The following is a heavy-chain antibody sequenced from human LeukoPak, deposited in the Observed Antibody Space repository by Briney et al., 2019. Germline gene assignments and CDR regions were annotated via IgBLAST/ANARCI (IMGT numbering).Heavy chain of an antibody. Sequence: EASVKVSCKASGYTFTGYYMHWARQAPGQGLEWMGWINPNSGGTNYAQKFQGRVTMTRDTSISTAYMELSRLRSDDTAVYYCAAINDYYDSSGYDPWGQGTLVTVSS. CDR1: GYTFTGYY. D-gene: IGHD3-22*01. CDR3: AAINDYYDSSGYDP. J-gene: IGHJ5*02. CDR2: INPNSGGT. V-gene: IGHV1-2*02.